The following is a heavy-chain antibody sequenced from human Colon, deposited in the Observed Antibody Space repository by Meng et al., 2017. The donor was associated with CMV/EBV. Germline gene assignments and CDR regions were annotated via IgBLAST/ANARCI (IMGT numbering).Heavy chain of an antibody. D-gene: IGHD4-11*01. J-gene: IGHJ4*02. Sequence: GESLKISCAASGFTFSSYPMHWVRQAPGKGLEWVAVISNDGSNKYYADSVMGRFTISRDNSKNTLYLQMNSLRGEDTATYYCARVDYDYWGQGTLVTVSS. CDR1: GFTFSSYP. V-gene: IGHV3-30-3*01. CDR2: ISNDGSNK. CDR3: ARVDYDY.